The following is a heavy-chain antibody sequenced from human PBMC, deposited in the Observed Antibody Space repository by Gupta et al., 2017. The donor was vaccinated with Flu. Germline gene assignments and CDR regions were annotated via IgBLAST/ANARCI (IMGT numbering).Heavy chain of an antibody. Sequence: ESGPRLVKSSGTLSLTCTVSGDSISGSSHYWGWIRQSPGRGLEWIGNVYYTGGTYYAPSLKSRVTVSVDTSKNQFSLTLTSVTAADTAVYYCARTGTDDYNPAWFDPWGPGTLVSVSS. J-gene: IGHJ5*02. CDR2: VYYTGGT. CDR1: GDSISGSSHY. D-gene: IGHD3-9*01. V-gene: IGHV4-39*01. CDR3: ARTGTDDYNPAWFDP.